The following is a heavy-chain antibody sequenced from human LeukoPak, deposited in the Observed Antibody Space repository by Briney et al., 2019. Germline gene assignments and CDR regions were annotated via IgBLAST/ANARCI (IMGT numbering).Heavy chain of an antibody. CDR1: GGTFSSYA. V-gene: IGHV1-69*13. Sequence: SSVKVSCKASGGTFSSYAISWVRQAPGQGLEWMGGIIPIFGTANYAQKFQGRVTITADESTSTTYMELSSLRSEGPAVYYCARLGQIAAAGHNWFDPWGQGTLVTVSS. CDR3: ARLGQIAAAGHNWFDP. D-gene: IGHD6-13*01. CDR2: IIPIFGTA. J-gene: IGHJ5*02.